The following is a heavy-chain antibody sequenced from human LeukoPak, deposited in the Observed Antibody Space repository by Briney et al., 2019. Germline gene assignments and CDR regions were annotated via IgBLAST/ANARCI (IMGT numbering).Heavy chain of an antibody. J-gene: IGHJ4*02. Sequence: PGGSLRLSCAASGFTFSRYTMHWVRQAPGTGLEYVSAISSDGGGTYYADFVKGRFTISRDNSKNTLHLQMGSLRPEDMAMYYCARAGYCSGGSCYLDNWGQGTLVTVSS. CDR1: GFTFSRYT. D-gene: IGHD2-15*01. CDR3: ARAGYCSGGSCYLDN. V-gene: IGHV3-64*02. CDR2: ISSDGGGT.